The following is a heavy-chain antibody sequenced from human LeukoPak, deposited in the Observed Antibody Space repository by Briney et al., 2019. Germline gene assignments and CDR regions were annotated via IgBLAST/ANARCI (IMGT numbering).Heavy chain of an antibody. CDR3: AKEGYSYGYRRVNWFDP. CDR2: ISGSGGST. V-gene: IGHV3-23*01. J-gene: IGHJ5*02. Sequence: GGSLRLSCAASGFTFSSYAMSWVRQAPGRGLEWVSAISGSGGSTYYADSVKGRFTISRDNSKNTLYLQMNSLRAEDTAVYYCAKEGYSYGYRRVNWFDPWGQGTLVTVSS. D-gene: IGHD5-18*01. CDR1: GFTFSSYA.